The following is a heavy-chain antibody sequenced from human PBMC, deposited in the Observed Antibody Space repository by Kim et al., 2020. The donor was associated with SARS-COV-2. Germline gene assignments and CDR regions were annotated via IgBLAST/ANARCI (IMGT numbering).Heavy chain of an antibody. CDR2: IYYSGST. CDR1: GGSISSYY. D-gene: IGHD6-13*01. CDR3: ARYSSSPPPGMDV. J-gene: IGHJ6*02. V-gene: IGHV4-59*01. Sequence: SETLSLTCTVSGGSISSYYWSWIRQPPGKGLEWIGYIYYSGSTNYNPSLKSRVTISVDTSKNQFSLKLSSVTAADTAVYYCARYSSSPPPGMDVWGQGTTVTVSS.